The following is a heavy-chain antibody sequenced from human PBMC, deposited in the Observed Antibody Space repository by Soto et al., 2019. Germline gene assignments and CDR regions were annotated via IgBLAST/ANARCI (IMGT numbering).Heavy chain of an antibody. V-gene: IGHV4-59*01. CDR1: GGSISSYY. CDR2: IYYSGST. CDR3: AGMSLGYYYYGMDV. Sequence: SETLSLTCTVSGGSISSYYWSWIRQPPGKGLEWIGYIYYSGSTNYNPSLKSRDTISVDTSKNQFSLKLSSVNAADTAVYYCAGMSLGYYYYGMDVWGQGTTVTVSS. J-gene: IGHJ6*02. D-gene: IGHD1-20*01.